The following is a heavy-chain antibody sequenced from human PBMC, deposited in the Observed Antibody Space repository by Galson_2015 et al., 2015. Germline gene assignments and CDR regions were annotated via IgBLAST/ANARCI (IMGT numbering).Heavy chain of an antibody. CDR1: GFTVSSNY. CDR2: IYSGGST. J-gene: IGHJ4*02. CDR3: ARGAARAIYIDY. V-gene: IGHV3-53*01. Sequence: SLRLSCAASGFTVSSNYMSWVRQAPGKGLEWVSVIYSGGSTYYANSVKGRFTISRDNSKNTLYLQMNSLRAEDTAVYYCARGAARAIYIDYWGQGTLVTVSS. D-gene: IGHD6-25*01.